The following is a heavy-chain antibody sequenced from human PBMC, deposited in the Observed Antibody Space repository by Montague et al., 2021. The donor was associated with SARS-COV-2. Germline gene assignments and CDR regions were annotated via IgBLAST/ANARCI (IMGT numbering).Heavy chain of an antibody. J-gene: IGHJ5*02. CDR2: IYYSGST. D-gene: IGHD2-15*01. V-gene: IGHV4-59*01. CDR1: GGSISNYY. CDR3: ARRSLGCCSGGSCYSAFDP. Sequence: SETLSLTCTVSGGSISNYYWSWIRQPPGKGLEWIGYIYYSGSTNYNPSLKSRVTISVDTSKNQFSLKLSSVTAADAAVYYCARRSLGCCSGGSCYSAFDPWDQGTLVTVSS.